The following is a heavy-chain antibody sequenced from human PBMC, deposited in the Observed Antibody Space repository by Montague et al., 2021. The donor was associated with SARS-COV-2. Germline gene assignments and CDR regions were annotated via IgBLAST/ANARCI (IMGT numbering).Heavy chain of an antibody. D-gene: IGHD7-27*01. CDR3: ARPRGVGTYDI. V-gene: IGHV4-39*01. CDR1: GGSISSYSFY. Sequence: TLSLTCTVSGGSISSYSFYWGWIRQPPGKGLEWIGTIYYSGTTYYNPSLKSRVTISVDTSKDQFSLNLSSVTAADTAVYYCARPRGVGTYDIWGQGTMVTVSS. J-gene: IGHJ3*02. CDR2: IYYSGTT.